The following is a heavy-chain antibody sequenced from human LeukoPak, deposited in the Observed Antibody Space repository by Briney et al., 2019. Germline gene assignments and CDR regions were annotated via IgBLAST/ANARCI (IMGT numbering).Heavy chain of an antibody. Sequence: ASVKVSCKASGYTFTDYYLHWVRLAPGQGLEWMGWVLPKSGDTNYAKKFQGRVTMTRDTSISTAYMELSRLTSDDAAIYYCAKEYLRSGSYKYFDSWGRGTLVTVSS. V-gene: IGHV1-2*02. CDR3: AKEYLRSGSYKYFDS. J-gene: IGHJ4*02. CDR2: VLPKSGDT. CDR1: GYTFTDYY. D-gene: IGHD1-26*01.